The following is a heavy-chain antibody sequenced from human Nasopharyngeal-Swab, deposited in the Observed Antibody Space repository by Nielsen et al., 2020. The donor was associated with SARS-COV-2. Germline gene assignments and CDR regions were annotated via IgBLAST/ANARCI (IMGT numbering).Heavy chain of an antibody. CDR3: ARDPYYDILTGYYTN. J-gene: IGHJ4*02. D-gene: IGHD3-9*01. CDR2: ISSSSSYI. V-gene: IGHV3-21*01. CDR1: GFTFSSYS. Sequence: GESLKISCAASGFTFSSYSMNWVRQAPGKGPEWVSSISSSSSYIYYADSVKGRFTISRDNAKNSLYLQMNSLRAEDTAVYYCARDPYYDILTGYYTNWGQGTLVTVSS.